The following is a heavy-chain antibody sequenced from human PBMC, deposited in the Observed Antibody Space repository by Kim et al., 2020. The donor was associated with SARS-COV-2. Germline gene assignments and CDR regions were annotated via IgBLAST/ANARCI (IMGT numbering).Heavy chain of an antibody. J-gene: IGHJ4*02. CDR3: ARQIGYLDTISFDF. D-gene: IGHD2-2*03. CDR2: IYYSGST. Sequence: SETLSLTCSVSGSSVTSGSYYWSWIRQSPGKGLEWIGDIYYSGSTNYNPSLRSRVTISSDTSKNQFSLKLTYVTAADTAVYYCARQIGYLDTISFDFWGQGTLVSVSS. CDR1: GSSVTSGSYY. V-gene: IGHV4-61*01.